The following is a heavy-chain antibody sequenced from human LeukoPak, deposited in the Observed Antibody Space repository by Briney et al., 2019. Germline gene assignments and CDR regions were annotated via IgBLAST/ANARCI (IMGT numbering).Heavy chain of an antibody. V-gene: IGHV3-33*01. CDR3: AGGPGANAPSEYYFDY. J-gene: IGHJ4*02. D-gene: IGHD7-27*01. CDR2: IWYDGSNK. CDR1: GFTFSSYG. Sequence: GGSLRLSCAASGFTFSSYGMHWVRQAPGKGLEWVALIWYDGSNKYYAHSVKGRFTISRDNSKNTLYLQMDSLRAEDTAMYYCAGGPGANAPSEYYFDYWGQGTLVTVSS.